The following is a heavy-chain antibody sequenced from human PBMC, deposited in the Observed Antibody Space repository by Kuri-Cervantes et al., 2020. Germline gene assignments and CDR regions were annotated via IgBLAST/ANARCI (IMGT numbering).Heavy chain of an antibody. CDR1: GFTFSSYA. D-gene: IGHD1-26*01. CDR2: ISYDGSNK. Sequence: GGSLRLSCAASGFTFSSYAMHWVRQAPGKGLEWVAVISYDGSNKYYADSVKGRFTISRDNSKNTLCLQMNSLRAEDTAVYYCARRWELWGQGTLVTVSS. J-gene: IGHJ4*02. CDR3: ARRWEL. V-gene: IGHV3-30-3*01.